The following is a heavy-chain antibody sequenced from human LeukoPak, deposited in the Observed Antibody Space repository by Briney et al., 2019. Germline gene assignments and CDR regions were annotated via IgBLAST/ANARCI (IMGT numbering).Heavy chain of an antibody. J-gene: IGHJ4*02. Sequence: GGSLRLSCAASGFTFSSYAMHWVRQAPGKGLEWVAVISYDGSNKYYADSVKGRFTISRDNSKNTLYLQMNSLRAEDTAVYYCARDLYCSSTSCYDYWGQGTLVTVS. CDR3: ARDLYCSSTSCYDY. D-gene: IGHD2-2*01. V-gene: IGHV3-30*04. CDR1: GFTFSSYA. CDR2: ISYDGSNK.